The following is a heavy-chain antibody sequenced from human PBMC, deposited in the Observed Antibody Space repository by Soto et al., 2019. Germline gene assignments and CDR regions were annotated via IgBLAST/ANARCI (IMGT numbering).Heavy chain of an antibody. CDR1: GFTFSEYF. Sequence: QVQLVESGGGLVKPGGSLRLSCSASGFTFSEYFMTWIRQAPGKGLEWVSYISSSSSHTNYADSVEGRFTISRDNAKNSLYLQMNSLRAEDTAVYYCVRAASELDYWGQGTLVTVSP. V-gene: IGHV3-11*06. J-gene: IGHJ4*02. CDR3: VRAASELDY. CDR2: ISSSSSHT. D-gene: IGHD5-18*01.